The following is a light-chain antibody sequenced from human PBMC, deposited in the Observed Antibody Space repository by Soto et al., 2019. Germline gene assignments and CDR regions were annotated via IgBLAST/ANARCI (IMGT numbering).Light chain of an antibody. Sequence: EIVMTQSPATLSVSPGGRATLSCRASQSIGDTLAWYQLKPGQAPRLLIYGASSRVTGFPARFSGSGSGTDFTFTISSLQTVDFAVYYCQQYDNWPWTFGQGTKVEIK. J-gene: IGKJ1*01. CDR3: QQYDNWPWT. CDR2: GAS. V-gene: IGKV3-15*01. CDR1: QSIGDT.